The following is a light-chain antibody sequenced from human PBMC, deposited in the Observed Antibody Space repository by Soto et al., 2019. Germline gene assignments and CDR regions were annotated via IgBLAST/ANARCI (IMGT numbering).Light chain of an antibody. CDR1: QSVSSRY. Sequence: EIVLTQSSCTLSLPQGERATLSCRASQSVSSRYLAWYQQRPGQAPRLLIYDASTRATVIPARFSGSGSGTEFTLTISSLQSEDFAVYYCQQYDNWPLTFGGGTKVDIK. V-gene: IGKV3-15*01. J-gene: IGKJ4*01. CDR2: DAS. CDR3: QQYDNWPLT.